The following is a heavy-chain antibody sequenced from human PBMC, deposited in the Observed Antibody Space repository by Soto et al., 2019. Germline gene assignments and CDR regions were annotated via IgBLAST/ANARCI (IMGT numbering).Heavy chain of an antibody. D-gene: IGHD3-10*01. CDR2: ISYSGSP. Sequence: LSLTCAVSGGSVSSGSYYWGWIRQPPGKGLEWIASISYSGSPYYNPSLRSRVTISVDTSKNQFSLKLISVTAADTAVYYCATLWFGIGPGPWGQGTLVTVSS. J-gene: IGHJ5*02. CDR3: ATLWFGIGPGP. V-gene: IGHV4-39*01. CDR1: GGSVSSGSYY.